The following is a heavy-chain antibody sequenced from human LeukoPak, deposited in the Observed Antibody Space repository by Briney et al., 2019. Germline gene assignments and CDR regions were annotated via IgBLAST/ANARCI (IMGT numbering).Heavy chain of an antibody. CDR1: GGSISSGSYY. Sequence: SQTLSLTCTVSGGSISSGSYYWTWIRQPAGKGLEWIGRIEWSESANYNSSLKSRVTILVDTSKNQFSLKLSSVTAADTAMYYCARSRERVCTNPPCYVDLQATWGQGTLVTVSP. J-gene: IGHJ4*02. CDR2: IEWSESA. D-gene: IGHD2-8*01. CDR3: ARSRERVCTNPPCYVDLQAT. V-gene: IGHV4-61*02.